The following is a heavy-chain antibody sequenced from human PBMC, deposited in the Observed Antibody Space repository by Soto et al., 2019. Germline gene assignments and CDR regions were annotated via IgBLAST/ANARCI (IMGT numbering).Heavy chain of an antibody. CDR1: GGSFSGYY. D-gene: IGHD3-3*01. CDR3: ARGGFWSDYNWFDP. J-gene: IGHJ5*02. Sequence: SEILSLTCAVYGGSFSGYYWSWIRQPPGKGLEWIGEINHSGSTNYNPSLKSRVTISVDTSKNQFSLKLSSVTAADTAVYYCARGGFWSDYNWFDPWGQGTLVTVSS. CDR2: INHSGST. V-gene: IGHV4-34*01.